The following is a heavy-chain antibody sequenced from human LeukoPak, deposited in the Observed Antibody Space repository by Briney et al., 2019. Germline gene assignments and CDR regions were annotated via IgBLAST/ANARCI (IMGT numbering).Heavy chain of an antibody. CDR3: AGGRAYDSHNYYYGMDV. Sequence: ASVEVSCKASGYTFTSYGISWVRQAPGQGLEWMGWISAYNGNTNYAQKLQGRVTMTTDTSTSTAYMELRSLRSDDTAVYYCAGGRAYDSHNYYYGMDVGGKGPTPT. CDR2: ISAYNGNT. V-gene: IGHV1-18*01. D-gene: IGHD5-12*01. J-gene: IGHJ6*04. CDR1: GYTFTSYG.